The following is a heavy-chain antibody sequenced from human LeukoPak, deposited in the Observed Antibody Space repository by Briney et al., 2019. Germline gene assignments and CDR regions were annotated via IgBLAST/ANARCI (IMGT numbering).Heavy chain of an antibody. D-gene: IGHD4-17*01. Sequence: ASVKVSCKASGYTFTGYYMHWVRQAPGRGLEWMGWINPNSGGTNYAQKFQGRVTMTRDTSISTAYMELSRLRSDDTAVYYCARDRISMTTVTTADYWGQGTLVTVSS. V-gene: IGHV1-2*02. CDR3: ARDRISMTTVTTADY. CDR2: INPNSGGT. J-gene: IGHJ4*02. CDR1: GYTFTGYY.